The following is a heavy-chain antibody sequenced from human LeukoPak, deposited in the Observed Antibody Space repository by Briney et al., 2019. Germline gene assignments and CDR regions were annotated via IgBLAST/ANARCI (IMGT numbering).Heavy chain of an antibody. V-gene: IGHV5-51*01. CDR3: ARASGYYNILTTRFTLYSFDY. D-gene: IGHD3-9*01. CDR2: IYPGDSDT. Sequence: GESLKISCKGSGFSVRLSLYWIAWVRQMPGKGLEWMGIIYPGDSDTRYSPSFQGQVTLSADPSINTAYLELSSLKASDTGMYYCARASGYYNILTTRFTLYSFDYWGQGTLVTVPS. CDR1: GFSVRLSLYW. J-gene: IGHJ4*02.